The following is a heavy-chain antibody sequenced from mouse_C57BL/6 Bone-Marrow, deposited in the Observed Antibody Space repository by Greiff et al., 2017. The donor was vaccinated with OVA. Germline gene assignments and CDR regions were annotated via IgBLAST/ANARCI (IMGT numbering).Heavy chain of an antibody. Sequence: EVKLMESGPELVKPGASVKIPCKASGYTFTDYNMDWVKQSHGKSLEWIGDINPNNGGTIYNQKFKGKATLTVDKSSSTAYMELRSLTSEDTAVYYCARQGIYYGSFYAMDYWGQGTSVTVSS. CDR1: GYTFTDYN. V-gene: IGHV1-18*01. CDR2: INPNNGGT. CDR3: ARQGIYYGSFYAMDY. J-gene: IGHJ4*01. D-gene: IGHD2-2*01.